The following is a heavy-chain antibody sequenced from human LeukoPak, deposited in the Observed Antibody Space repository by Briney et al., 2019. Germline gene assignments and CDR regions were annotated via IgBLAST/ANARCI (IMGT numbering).Heavy chain of an antibody. CDR3: ARELGYCSGGSCYTHDAFDI. V-gene: IGHV1-8*02. D-gene: IGHD2-15*01. CDR2: MDPNSGNT. J-gene: IGHJ3*02. Sequence: GSSVKVSCKASGGTFSSYAISWVRQATGQGLEWMGWMDPNSGNTGYAQKFQGRVTMTRNTSISTAYTELSSLRSEDTAVYYCARELGYCSGGSCYTHDAFDIWGQGTMVTVSS. CDR1: GGTFSSYA.